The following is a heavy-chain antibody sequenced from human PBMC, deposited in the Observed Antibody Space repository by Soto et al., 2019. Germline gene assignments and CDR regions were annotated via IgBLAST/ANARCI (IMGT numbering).Heavy chain of an antibody. CDR2: INPSGGST. D-gene: IGHD3-3*01. V-gene: IGHV1-46*01. Sequence: ASVKVSCKASGYTFTSYYMHWVRQAPGQGLEWMGIINPSGGSTSYAQKFQGRVTMTRDTSTSTVYMELSSLRSEDTAVYYCARERGEIRDFWTGGMDVSGQGTTVTVSS. CDR3: ARERGEIRDFWTGGMDV. J-gene: IGHJ6*02. CDR1: GYTFTSYY.